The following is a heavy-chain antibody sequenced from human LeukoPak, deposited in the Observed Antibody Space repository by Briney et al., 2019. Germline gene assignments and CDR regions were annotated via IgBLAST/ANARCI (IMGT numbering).Heavy chain of an antibody. CDR3: AKGNSRAAAGTSFQH. CDR2: ISYDGSNK. V-gene: IGHV3-30*18. J-gene: IGHJ1*01. Sequence: GGSLRLSCAASGFTFSSYGMHWVRQAPGKGLEWVAVISYDGSNKYYADSVKGRFTIPRDNSKNTLYLQMNSLRAEDTAVYYCAKGNSRAAAGTSFQHWGQGTLVTVSS. D-gene: IGHD6-13*01. CDR1: GFTFSSYG.